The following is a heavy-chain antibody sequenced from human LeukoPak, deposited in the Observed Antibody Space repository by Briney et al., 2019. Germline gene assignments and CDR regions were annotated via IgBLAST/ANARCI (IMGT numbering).Heavy chain of an antibody. D-gene: IGHD5-18*01. CDR1: GGSISSGGYS. V-gene: IGHV3-23*01. Sequence: PSETLSLTCAVSGGSISSGGYSWSWVRQAPGKGLEWVSAISGSGGSTYYADSVKGRFTISRDNSKNTLYLQMNSLRAEDTAVYYCAKAARVDTATGGRLEWFDPWGQGTLVTVSS. CDR2: ISGSGGST. CDR3: AKAARVDTATGGRLEWFDP. J-gene: IGHJ5*02.